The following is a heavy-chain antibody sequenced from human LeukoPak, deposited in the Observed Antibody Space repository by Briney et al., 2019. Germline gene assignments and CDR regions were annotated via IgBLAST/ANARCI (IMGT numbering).Heavy chain of an antibody. D-gene: IGHD2-15*01. Sequence: SETLSLTCNVSGGSISSDHWSWIRQPPGKGLEWIGYIYYSGNTNYNPSLKSRVTISVDTSKNQFSLKLRSATAADTAVYYCARVCSGDSCYSGWGQGTLVTVSS. V-gene: IGHV4-59*01. J-gene: IGHJ4*02. CDR3: ARVCSGDSCYSG. CDR1: GGSISSDH. CDR2: IYYSGNT.